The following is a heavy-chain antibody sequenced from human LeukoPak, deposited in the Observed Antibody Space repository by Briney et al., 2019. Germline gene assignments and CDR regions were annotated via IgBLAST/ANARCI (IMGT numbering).Heavy chain of an antibody. CDR2: INPNTGGT. Sequence: ASVKVSCKASGYTFTSYGISWVRQAPGQGLEWMGWINPNTGGTNYAQKFQGRVTMTRDTSISTAYMELSRLRSDDTAVYYCAKALWHGVRHIEYWGQGTLVTVSS. J-gene: IGHJ4*02. V-gene: IGHV1-2*02. D-gene: IGHD4-17*01. CDR3: AKALWHGVRHIEY. CDR1: GYTFTSYG.